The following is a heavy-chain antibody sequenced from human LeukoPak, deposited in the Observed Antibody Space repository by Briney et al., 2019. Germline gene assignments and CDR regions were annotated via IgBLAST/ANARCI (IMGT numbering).Heavy chain of an antibody. Sequence: ASVRVSSKASGYTFTIYYMHWVRQAPGQGLEWMGIINPSGGSTSYAQKFQGRVTMTRDTSTSTVYMELSSLRSEDTAVYYCARDPFTVTSGMDVWGQGTTVTVAS. V-gene: IGHV1-46*01. CDR1: GYTFTIYY. CDR2: INPSGGST. D-gene: IGHD4-17*01. J-gene: IGHJ6*02. CDR3: ARDPFTVTSGMDV.